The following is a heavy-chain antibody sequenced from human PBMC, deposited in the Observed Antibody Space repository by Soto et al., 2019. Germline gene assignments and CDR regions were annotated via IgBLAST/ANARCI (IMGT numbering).Heavy chain of an antibody. CDR3: TTDDPINKY. Sequence: GGSLRLSCAASGFTFSNAWMSWVRQAPGKGLEWVGRIKSYTNGGTTDYAAPVKGRFAISRDDSKNTRYLQMNSLKTEDAGVYYCTTDDPINKYWGQGTLVTVSS. CDR1: GFTFSNAW. J-gene: IGHJ4*02. V-gene: IGHV3-15*01. CDR2: IKSYTNGGTT.